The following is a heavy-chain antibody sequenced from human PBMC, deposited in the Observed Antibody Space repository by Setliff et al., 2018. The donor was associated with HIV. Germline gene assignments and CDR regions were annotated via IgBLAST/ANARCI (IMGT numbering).Heavy chain of an antibody. CDR2: IYHSGST. Sequence: SETLSLTCAVSSYSISSGYYWGWIRQPPGKGLEWIGSIYHSGSTYYNPSLRSRVTISVDTSKNQFSLKLNSVTAADTAVYYCARMYSGYDWSPAGARTRYFDYWGQGTLVTVSS. CDR3: ARMYSGYDWSPAGARTRYFDY. CDR1: SYSISSGYY. J-gene: IGHJ4*02. V-gene: IGHV4-38-2*01. D-gene: IGHD5-12*01.